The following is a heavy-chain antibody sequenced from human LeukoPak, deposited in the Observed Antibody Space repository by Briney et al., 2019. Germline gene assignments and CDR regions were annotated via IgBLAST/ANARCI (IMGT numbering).Heavy chain of an antibody. Sequence: GETLSLTCAASGVSFSSDSLNWGRHPPGAGRGRGSAVSSSSSCIYYAESVKSRFTISRDNAKNSLYLQMSSLRAADTAVYYCARDISSGWPYDFVYWGQGTLVTVSS. V-gene: IGHV3-21*01. CDR1: GVSFSSDS. J-gene: IGHJ4*02. CDR2: VSSSSSCI. D-gene: IGHD6-19*01. CDR3: ARDISSGWPYDFVY.